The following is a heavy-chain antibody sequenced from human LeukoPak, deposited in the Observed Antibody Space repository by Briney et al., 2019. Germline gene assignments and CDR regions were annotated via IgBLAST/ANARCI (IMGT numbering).Heavy chain of an antibody. CDR1: GGTFSSYA. CDR2: IIPIFGTA. CDR3: ARRQVRGVRRYFFDY. J-gene: IGHJ4*02. V-gene: IGHV1-69*13. D-gene: IGHD3-10*01. Sequence: ASVKVSCKASGGTFSSYAISWVRQAPGQELEWMGGIIPIFGTANYAQKFQGRVTITADESTSTAYMELSSLRSEDTAVYYCARRQVRGVRRYFFDYWGQGTLVTVSS.